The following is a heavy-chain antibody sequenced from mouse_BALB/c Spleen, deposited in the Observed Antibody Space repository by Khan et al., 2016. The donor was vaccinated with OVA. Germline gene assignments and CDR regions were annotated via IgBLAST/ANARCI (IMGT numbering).Heavy chain of an antibody. CDR1: GYTFSDFL. J-gene: IGHJ3*01. CDR3: ARAGCGRFAY. D-gene: IGHD3-1*01. CDR2: IYPGSDYT. V-gene: IGHV1-77*01. Sequence: QVQLQQSGPELVKTGASVKMPCKASGYTFSDFLISWLTQSPGQGLEWLGAIYPGSDYTYYNEKFKGKATLTSANSSNTAYMQLSSPTSEDSAVYCCARAGCGRFAYWGQGTLVTVSA.